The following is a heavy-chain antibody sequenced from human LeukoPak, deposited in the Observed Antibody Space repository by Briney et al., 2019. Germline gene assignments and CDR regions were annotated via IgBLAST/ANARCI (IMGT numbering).Heavy chain of an antibody. CDR2: INTNSCST. CDR1: GDTFTKDD. V-gene: IGHV1-8*01. D-gene: IGHD6-13*01. CDR3: ARDGRGAAAADDPLDI. J-gene: IGHJ3*02. Sequence: ASVRVSFTASGDTFTKDDFNCVREGTGEGLEWRGWINTNSCSTGYAQKFQGRVTMTRDTSLSTAYMELSRLTSDNTAVYYCARDGRGAAAADDPLDIWGQGTTVTVS.